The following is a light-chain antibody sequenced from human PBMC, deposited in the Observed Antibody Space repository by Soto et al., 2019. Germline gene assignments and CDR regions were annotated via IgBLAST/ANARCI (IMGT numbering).Light chain of an antibody. J-gene: IGLJ3*02. V-gene: IGLV2-14*03. Sequence: QSSLTQPASVSESPGQSVTLSCTGTSGDVGRYNFVCWFQQYPGKAPKLMIYDVINRPSGVSNRFSGSKSGYTAYLTISGLQPEDEADYYCASYTSTDLGVYGGGTKLTVL. CDR3: ASYTSTDLGV. CDR1: SGDVGRYNF. CDR2: DVI.